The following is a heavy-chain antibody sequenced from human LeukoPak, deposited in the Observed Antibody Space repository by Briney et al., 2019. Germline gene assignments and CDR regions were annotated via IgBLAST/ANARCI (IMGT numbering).Heavy chain of an antibody. V-gene: IGHV3-33*01. J-gene: IGHJ3*02. CDR2: IWYDGSNK. CDR1: GFTFSSYG. CDR3: ARSEMWNDAFDI. Sequence: PGRSLRLSCAASGFTFSSYGMHWVRQAPGKGLEWVAVIWYDGSNKYYADSVKGRFTISRDNSKNTLYLQMNSLRAEDTAVYYCARSEMWNDAFDIWGQGTMVTVPS. D-gene: IGHD1-1*01.